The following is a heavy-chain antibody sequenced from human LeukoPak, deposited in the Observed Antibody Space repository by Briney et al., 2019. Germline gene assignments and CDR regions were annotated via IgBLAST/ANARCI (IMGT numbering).Heavy chain of an antibody. Sequence: GGSLRLSCAASGFTFSSYAMSWVRQAPGKGLEWVSAISGSGGSTYYADSVKGRFTISRDNAKNSLYLQMNSLRAEDTAVYYCARDPQYGDRYFDYWGQGTLVTVSS. CDR2: ISGSGGST. CDR3: ARDPQYGDRYFDY. J-gene: IGHJ4*02. CDR1: GFTFSSYA. D-gene: IGHD4-17*01. V-gene: IGHV3-23*01.